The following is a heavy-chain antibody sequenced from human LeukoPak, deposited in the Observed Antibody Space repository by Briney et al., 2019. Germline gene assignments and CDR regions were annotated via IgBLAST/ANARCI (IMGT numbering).Heavy chain of an antibody. V-gene: IGHV3-21*01. D-gene: IGHD6-13*01. CDR2: SNSRSAYT. CDR3: VRDSENSAAGRYFDS. Sequence: GGSLRLSCAASEFTFSSFTMNWVRQAPGKGLEWVSSSNSRSAYTYYTDSVKGRFTISRDNAKNSLYLQMDSLRAEDTAVYYCVRDSENSAAGRYFDSWGQGTLVTVSS. CDR1: EFTFSSFT. J-gene: IGHJ4*02.